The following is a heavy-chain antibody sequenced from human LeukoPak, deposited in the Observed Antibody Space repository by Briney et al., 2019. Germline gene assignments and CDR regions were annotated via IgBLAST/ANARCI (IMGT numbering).Heavy chain of an antibody. V-gene: IGHV3-7*01. J-gene: IGHJ2*01. Sequence: GGSLRLSCAASGFTFSSYWMSWVRQAPGKGLEWVANIKQDGSEKHYVDSVKGRLTISRDNAKNLLYLQMNSLSAEDTAVYYCARDRGEYTGTYYDFDLWGRGTLVTVSS. D-gene: IGHD1-26*01. CDR2: IKQDGSEK. CDR1: GFTFSSYW. CDR3: ARDRGEYTGTYYDFDL.